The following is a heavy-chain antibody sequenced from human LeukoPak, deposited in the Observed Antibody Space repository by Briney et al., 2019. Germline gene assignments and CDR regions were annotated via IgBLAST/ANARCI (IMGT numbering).Heavy chain of an antibody. CDR2: ISSSSSTI. J-gene: IGHJ4*02. CDR3: ARDHYDFWSGYSYYFDY. D-gene: IGHD3-3*01. CDR1: GFTFSSYS. Sequence: PGGSLRLSCAASGFTFSSYSMNWVRQAPGKGLEWVSYISSSSSTIYYADSVKGRFTISRDNAKNSLYLQMNSLRAEDTAVYYCARDHYDFWSGYSYYFDYWGQGTLVTVSS. V-gene: IGHV3-48*04.